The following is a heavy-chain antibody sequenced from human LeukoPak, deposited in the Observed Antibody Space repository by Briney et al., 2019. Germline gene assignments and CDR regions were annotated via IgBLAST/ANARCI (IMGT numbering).Heavy chain of an antibody. CDR2: LSGASDYI. J-gene: IGHJ4*02. CDR3: ARLSRSSYGKYYFDS. Sequence: GGSLRLSCTASGFTFSTYAMEWVRQAPGKGLEWLSSLSGASDYIYYADPVKGRFTISRDNAKSSLNLQMNSLKAEDTAVYYCARLSRSSYGKYYFDSWGQGTLVTVSS. V-gene: IGHV3-21*01. D-gene: IGHD1-26*01. CDR1: GFTFSTYA.